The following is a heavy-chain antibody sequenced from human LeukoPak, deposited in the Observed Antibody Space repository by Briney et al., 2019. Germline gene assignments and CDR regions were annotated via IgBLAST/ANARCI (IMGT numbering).Heavy chain of an antibody. Sequence: ASVKVSCKASGYTFTSYDINWVRQATGQGLEWMGWMNPNSGNTGYAQKFQGRVTMTRNTSISTAYMELSSLRSEDTAVYYCARVSVGDAGAFDIWDQGTMVTVSS. D-gene: IGHD1-26*01. J-gene: IGHJ3*02. CDR1: GYTFTSYD. CDR2: MNPNSGNT. CDR3: ARVSVGDAGAFDI. V-gene: IGHV1-8*01.